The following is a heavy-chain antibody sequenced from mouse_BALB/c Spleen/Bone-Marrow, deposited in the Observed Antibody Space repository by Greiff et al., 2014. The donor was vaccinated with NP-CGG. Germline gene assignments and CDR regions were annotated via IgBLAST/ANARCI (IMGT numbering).Heavy chain of an antibody. J-gene: IGHJ4*01. CDR3: ARTTPYAMDY. D-gene: IGHD5-5*01. Sequence: EVQLVESGGGLVKPGGSLKLSCAASGFAFSSYDMSWVRQTPEKRLEWVAYISSGGGSTYYPDTVKGRFTISRDNAKNTLYLQMSSLKSEGTAMYYCARTTPYAMDYWGQGTSVTVSS. V-gene: IGHV5-12-1*01. CDR1: GFAFSSYD. CDR2: ISSGGGST.